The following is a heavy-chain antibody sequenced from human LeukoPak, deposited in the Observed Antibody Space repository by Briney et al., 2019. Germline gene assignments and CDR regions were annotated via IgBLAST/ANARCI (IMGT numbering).Heavy chain of an antibody. J-gene: IGHJ5*02. CDR3: ARGDDFWSGYPNWFDP. CDR1: GFTFSSYE. Sequence: PGGSLRLSCAASGFTFSSYEMNWVRQAPGKGLEWVSYISSSGSTIYYAVSVKGRFTISRDNAKNSLYLQMNSLRAEDTAVYYCARGDDFWSGYPNWFDPWGQGTLVTVSS. CDR2: ISSSGSTI. D-gene: IGHD3-3*01. V-gene: IGHV3-48*03.